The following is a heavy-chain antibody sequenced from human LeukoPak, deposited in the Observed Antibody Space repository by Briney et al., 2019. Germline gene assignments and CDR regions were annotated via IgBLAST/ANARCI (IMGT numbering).Heavy chain of an antibody. CDR2: INHSGST. CDR1: GGSFSGYY. J-gene: IGHJ4*02. Sequence: SETLSLTCAVYGGSFSGYYWSWIRQPPAKGLEWIGEINHSGSTNYNPSLKSRVTISVDTSKNQCSLKVTSVTAADTAVYYCARRRGWYPVDYWGQGTLVTVSS. D-gene: IGHD6-19*01. CDR3: ARRRGWYPVDY. V-gene: IGHV4-34*01.